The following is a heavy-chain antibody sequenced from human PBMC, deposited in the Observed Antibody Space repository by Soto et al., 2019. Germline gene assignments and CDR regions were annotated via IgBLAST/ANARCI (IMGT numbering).Heavy chain of an antibody. CDR1: GYTFTSFG. CDR3: ATRSPAFDY. Sequence: QVQMVQSGPEVKKPGASVKVSCKTSGYTFTSFGISWVRQAPGQGLEWMGWISTDKGNTNYAQKFQGRVTMTTDTATSRAYMELRSLRSDDTAVYYCATRSPAFDYWGQGTLVTVSS. CDR2: ISTDKGNT. J-gene: IGHJ4*02. V-gene: IGHV1-18*01.